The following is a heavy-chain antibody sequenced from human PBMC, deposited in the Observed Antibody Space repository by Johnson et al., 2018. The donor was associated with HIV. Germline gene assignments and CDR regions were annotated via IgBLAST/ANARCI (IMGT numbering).Heavy chain of an antibody. CDR2: ISWNSGSI. V-gene: IGHV3-9*01. CDR1: GFTFDDYA. CDR3: ARSPEGDAFDI. Sequence: LVESGGGVVQPGRSLRLSCAASGFTFDDYAMHWVRQAPGKGLEWVSGISWNSGSIGYADSVKGRFTISRDNAKNSLYLQMNSLRAEDTAVYYCARSPEGDAFDIWGQGTMVTVSS. J-gene: IGHJ3*02. D-gene: IGHD1-26*01.